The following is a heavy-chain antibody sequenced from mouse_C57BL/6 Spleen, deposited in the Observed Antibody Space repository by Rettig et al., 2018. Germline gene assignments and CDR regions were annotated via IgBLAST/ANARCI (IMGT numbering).Heavy chain of an antibody. CDR2: IDPSDSYT. CDR3: ASHGNLYYFDY. V-gene: IGHV1-59*01. Sequence: VIDPSDSYTNYNQKFKGKATLTVDTSSSTAYMQLSSLTSEDSAVYYCASHGNLYYFDYWGQGTTLTVSS. J-gene: IGHJ2*01. D-gene: IGHD1-1*01.